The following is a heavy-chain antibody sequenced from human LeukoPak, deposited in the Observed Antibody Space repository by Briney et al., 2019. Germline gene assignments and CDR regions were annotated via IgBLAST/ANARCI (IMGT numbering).Heavy chain of an antibody. CDR1: GFTFSNAW. Sequence: GGSLRLSCAASGFTFSNAWMSWVRQAPGKGLEWVGRIKSKTDGGTTDYAAPVKGGFTISRDDSKNTLYLQMNSLKTEDTAVYYCTTDPDIVVVPAALDIWGQGTMVTVSS. V-gene: IGHV3-15*01. D-gene: IGHD2-2*01. CDR2: IKSKTDGGTT. J-gene: IGHJ3*02. CDR3: TTDPDIVVVPAALDI.